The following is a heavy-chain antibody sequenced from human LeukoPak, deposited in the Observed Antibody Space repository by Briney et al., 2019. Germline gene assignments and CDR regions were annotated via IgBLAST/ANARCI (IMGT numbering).Heavy chain of an antibody. D-gene: IGHD5/OR15-5a*01. CDR3: ARSLSTEFDS. CDR1: GFTFSSFG. V-gene: IGHV3-48*01. Sequence: GGSLRLSCAASGFTFSSFGMHWVRQAPGKGLEWVSYIPSFPRPIYYADSVKGRFTISRDNAQNSLYLQMNSLRVEDTAVYYCARSLSTEFDSWGQGTLVAVSS. J-gene: IGHJ4*02. CDR2: IPSFPRPI.